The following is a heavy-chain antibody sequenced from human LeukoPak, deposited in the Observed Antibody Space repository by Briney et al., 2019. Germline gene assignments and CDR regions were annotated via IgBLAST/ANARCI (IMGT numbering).Heavy chain of an antibody. D-gene: IGHD3-22*01. CDR1: GFTFSSYA. V-gene: IGHV3-9*01. Sequence: GGSLRLSCAASGFTFSSYAMHWVRHAPGKGLGWVSGINWNSGSIGYADSVKGRFTISRDNAKNSLYLQLNSLRTEDTALYYCAKDHGSGYYYVLDYWGQGTLVTVSS. CDR3: AKDHGSGYYYVLDY. J-gene: IGHJ4*02. CDR2: INWNSGSI.